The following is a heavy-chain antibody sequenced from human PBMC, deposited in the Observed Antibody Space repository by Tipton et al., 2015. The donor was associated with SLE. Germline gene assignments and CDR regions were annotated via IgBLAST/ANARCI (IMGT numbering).Heavy chain of an antibody. D-gene: IGHD6-6*01. J-gene: IGHJ3*02. CDR1: GYSFTSYW. CDR2: IYPGDSDT. Sequence: QSGAEVKKPGESLKISCKGSGYSFTSYWIGWVRQMPGKGLEWMGIIYPGDSDTRYSPSFQGQVTISADKSISTAYLQWSSLKASDTAMYYCSRHLEYSSSNDAFDIWGQGKMVTVSS. V-gene: IGHV5-51*01. CDR3: SRHLEYSSSNDAFDI.